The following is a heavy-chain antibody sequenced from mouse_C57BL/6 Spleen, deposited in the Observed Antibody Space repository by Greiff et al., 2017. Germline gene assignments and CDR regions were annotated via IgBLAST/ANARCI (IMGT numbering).Heavy chain of an antibody. CDR2: IYPGDGDT. D-gene: IGHD2-4*01. J-gene: IGHJ4*01. V-gene: IGHV1-80*01. CDR1: GYAFSSYW. CDR3: AREAYDYDPMDY. Sequence: QVQLKESGAELVKPGASVKISCKASGYAFSSYWMNWVKQRPGKGLEWIGQIYPGDGDTNYNGKFKGKATLTADKSSSTAYMQLSSLTSEDSAVYFGAREAYDYDPMDYWGQGTSVTVSS.